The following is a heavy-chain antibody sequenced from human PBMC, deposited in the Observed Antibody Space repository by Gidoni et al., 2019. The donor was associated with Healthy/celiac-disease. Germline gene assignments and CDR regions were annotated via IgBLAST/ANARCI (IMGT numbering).Heavy chain of an antibody. CDR3: AREGDYGDYEFGY. CDR1: GGTFSSYA. CDR2: IIPIFGTA. Sequence: QVQLVQSGAEVKKPGSSVTVSCTASGGTFSSYAISWVRQAPGQGLEWMGGIIPIFGTANYAQKFQGRVTITADKSTSTAYMELSSLRSEDTAVYYCAREGDYGDYEFGYWGQGTLVTVSS. J-gene: IGHJ4*02. D-gene: IGHD4-17*01. V-gene: IGHV1-69*06.